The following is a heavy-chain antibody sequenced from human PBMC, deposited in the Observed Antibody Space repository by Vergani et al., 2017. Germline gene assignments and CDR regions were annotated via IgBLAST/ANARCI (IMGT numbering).Heavy chain of an antibody. CDR1: GFKFSQFG. D-gene: IGHD3-16*01. V-gene: IGHV3-33*05. J-gene: IGHJ6*03. Sequence: VQLVESGGELVQPGRPLRLSCEASGFKFSQFGMHWVRQGPGKGLEWVAFISYDGSKTQYADSEKGRVTISRDNSKNTVGLEMSSLRVDDTATYYCARDVWDCSGMSCFLRAGEFYYMDVWGQGTTVTVSS. CDR3: ARDVWDCSGMSCFLRAGEFYYMDV. CDR2: ISYDGSKT.